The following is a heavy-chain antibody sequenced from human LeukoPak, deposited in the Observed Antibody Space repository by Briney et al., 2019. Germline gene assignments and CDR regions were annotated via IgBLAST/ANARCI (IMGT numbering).Heavy chain of an antibody. J-gene: IGHJ4*02. D-gene: IGHD3-22*01. Sequence: GGSLRLSCAASGFTFSSYAMHWVRQAPGKGLEWVAVISYDGSNKYYADSVKGRFTISRDNSKNTLYLQMNSLRAEDTAVYYCARDHYYYDSSGYLGYWGQGTLVTVSS. CDR2: ISYDGSNK. V-gene: IGHV3-30*04. CDR1: GFTFSSYA. CDR3: ARDHYYYDSSGYLGY.